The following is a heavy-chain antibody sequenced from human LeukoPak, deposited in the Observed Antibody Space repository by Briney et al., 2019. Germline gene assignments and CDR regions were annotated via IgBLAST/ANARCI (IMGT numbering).Heavy chain of an antibody. Sequence: PGGSLRLSCAASGFTFSSYSMNWVRQAPGKGLEWVSYISSSSSTIYYADSVKGRFTISRDNAKNSLYLQMNSLRAEDTAVYYCARRIDNSGYNWFDPWGQGTLVTVSS. D-gene: IGHD3-22*01. CDR2: ISSSSSTI. V-gene: IGHV3-48*01. CDR3: ARRIDNSGYNWFDP. J-gene: IGHJ5*02. CDR1: GFTFSSYS.